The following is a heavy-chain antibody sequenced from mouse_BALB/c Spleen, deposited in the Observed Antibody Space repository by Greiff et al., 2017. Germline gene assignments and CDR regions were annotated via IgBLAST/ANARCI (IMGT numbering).Heavy chain of an antibody. CDR2: IWTGGGT. CDR3: VRLYWYFDV. Sequence: VQLVESGPGLVAPSQSLSITCTVSGFSLTSYDISWIRQPPGKGLEWLGVIWTGGGTNYNSAFMSRLSISKDNSKSQVFLKMNSLQTDDTAIYYCVRLYWYFDVWGAGTTVTVSS. CDR1: GFSLTSYD. V-gene: IGHV2-9-2*01. J-gene: IGHJ1*01.